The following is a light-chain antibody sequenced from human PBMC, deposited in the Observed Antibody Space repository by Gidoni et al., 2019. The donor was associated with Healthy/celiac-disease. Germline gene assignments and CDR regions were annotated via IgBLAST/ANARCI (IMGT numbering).Light chain of an antibody. CDR1: QSISCY. V-gene: IGKV1-39*01. Sequence: DIQMTQSPSSSSASVGDRVTITCPASQSISCYLILYQQKSGKAHKLLIYAASSLQSGVPSRFSGSGSGKDFTLTISGLQPEDFATYYSQQSYSTLAFGGGTKVEIK. J-gene: IGKJ4*01. CDR3: QQSYSTLA. CDR2: AAS.